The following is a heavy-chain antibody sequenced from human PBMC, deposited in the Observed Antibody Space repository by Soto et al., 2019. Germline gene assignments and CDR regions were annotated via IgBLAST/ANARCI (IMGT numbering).Heavy chain of an antibody. J-gene: IGHJ5*02. CDR1: GAAFNTIT. V-gene: IGHV1-69*01. CDR2: FVPVFGSA. Sequence: QVQLVQSGAEVKKPGSSVRVSCKASGAAFNTITINWVRQAPGQGLEWMGGFVPVFGSATYAQKFQGRVAITADASTSTFYMELSRLNSEDTALHYCVREDDTTGSYSWFDPWGQGTLVTVSS. D-gene: IGHD3-9*01. CDR3: VREDDTTGSYSWFDP.